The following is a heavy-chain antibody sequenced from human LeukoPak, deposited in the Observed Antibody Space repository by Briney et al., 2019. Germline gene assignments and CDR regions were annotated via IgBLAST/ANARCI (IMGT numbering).Heavy chain of an antibody. CDR1: GFTFSSYA. V-gene: IGHV3-23*01. CDR2: ISGSGGST. Sequence: PGGSLRLSCAASGFTFSSYAMSWVRQAPGKGLEWVSAISGSGGSTYYADSVKGRFTISRDNSKNTPYLQMNSLRAEDAAVYYCAKGDGYAGEGDAFDIWGQGTMVTVSS. J-gene: IGHJ3*02. CDR3: AKGDGYAGEGDAFDI. D-gene: IGHD5-18*01.